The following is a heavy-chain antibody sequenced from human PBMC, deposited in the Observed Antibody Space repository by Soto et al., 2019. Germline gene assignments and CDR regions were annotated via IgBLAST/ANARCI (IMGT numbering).Heavy chain of an antibody. CDR3: AKDQRRNYYDSSGYYPNYFDY. D-gene: IGHD3-22*01. Sequence: GGPLSLSCEAPGFTFSSYGRHWVRQAQGKGLELVAVISYDGSNKYYADSVKGRFTISRDNSKNTLYLQMNSLRAEDTAVYYCAKDQRRNYYDSSGYYPNYFDYWGQGTLVTVSS. J-gene: IGHJ4*02. CDR2: ISYDGSNK. CDR1: GFTFSSYG. V-gene: IGHV3-30*18.